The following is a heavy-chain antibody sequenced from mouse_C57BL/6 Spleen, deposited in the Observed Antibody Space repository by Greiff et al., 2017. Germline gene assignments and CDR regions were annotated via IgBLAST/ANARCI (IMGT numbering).Heavy chain of an antibody. V-gene: IGHV14-1*01. CDR2: FDPEDGDT. D-gene: IGHD2-5*01. Sequence: VQLQQSGAELVRPGASVKLSCTASGFNITDYSMHWVKQRPEQGLEWIGRFDPEDGDTAYAPKFQGKATLTADTSSNTAYLQLSSLTYEDTAVDYCTTGGYSNYRYYAMDYWGQRTSVTVSS. CDR3: TTGGYSNYRYYAMDY. CDR1: GFNITDYS. J-gene: IGHJ4*01.